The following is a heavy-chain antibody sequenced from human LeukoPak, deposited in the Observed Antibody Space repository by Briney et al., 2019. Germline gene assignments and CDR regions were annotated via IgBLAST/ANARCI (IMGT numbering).Heavy chain of an antibody. Sequence: GGSLRLSCAASGFTVSSNYTSWVRQAPGKGLEWVSVIYSGGSTYYADSVKGRFTISRDNSKNTLYLQMNSLRAEDTAVYYCARVDILTGYSTDYWGQGTLVTVSS. CDR1: GFTVSSNY. CDR2: IYSGGST. V-gene: IGHV3-53*01. CDR3: ARVDILTGYSTDY. D-gene: IGHD3-9*01. J-gene: IGHJ4*02.